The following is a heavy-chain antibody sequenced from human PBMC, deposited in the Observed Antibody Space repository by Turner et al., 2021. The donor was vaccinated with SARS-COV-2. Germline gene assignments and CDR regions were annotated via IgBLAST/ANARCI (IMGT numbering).Heavy chain of an antibody. J-gene: IGHJ4*02. D-gene: IGHD3-10*01. CDR1: GGTFSSYA. CDR2: IIPIFGTP. Sequence: QVQLGQAGAEVKKAGSSVKVSCKASGGTFSSYAIRWVRQALGQGLEWIGGIIPIFGTPSYAQQFPGRVTITADEFTRTAYMELSSLRSEYSSVYYCAGFGGDYVFDYWGQGTLVTVSS. V-gene: IGHV1-69*01. CDR3: AGFGGDYVFDY.